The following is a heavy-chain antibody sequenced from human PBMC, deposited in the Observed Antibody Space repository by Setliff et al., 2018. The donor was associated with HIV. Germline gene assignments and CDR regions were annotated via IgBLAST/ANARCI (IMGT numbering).Heavy chain of an antibody. J-gene: IGHJ3*02. V-gene: IGHV3-23*01. CDR1: GFTFSSYA. CDR3: AKDQNIVVVTAIFHAFDI. Sequence: GGSLRLSCAASGFTFSSYAMNWVRQAPGKGLEWVSTISGSGSSTYYADSVKGRFTISRDSSKNTLYLQMNSLRAEDTAVYYCAKDQNIVVVTAIFHAFDIWGQGTMVTVS. D-gene: IGHD2-21*02. CDR2: ISGSGSST.